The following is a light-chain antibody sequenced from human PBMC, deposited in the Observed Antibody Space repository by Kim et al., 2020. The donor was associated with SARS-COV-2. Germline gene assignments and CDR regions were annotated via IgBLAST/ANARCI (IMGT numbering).Light chain of an antibody. CDR3: QQYGDLPLT. V-gene: IGKV3-20*01. J-gene: IGKJ4*01. Sequence: ETVLTQSPGTLSLSPGQRATLSCRASHSVTSSFLAWYQQKPGQAPRLLIYGASSRATGIADRFSGRGSGTDFTLTISRLQPEDFAVYYCQQYGDLPLTFGGGTKVDIK. CDR1: HSVTSSF. CDR2: GAS.